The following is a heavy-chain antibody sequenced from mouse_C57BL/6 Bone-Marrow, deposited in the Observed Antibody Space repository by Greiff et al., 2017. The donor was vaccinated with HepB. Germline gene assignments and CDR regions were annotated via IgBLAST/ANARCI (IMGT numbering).Heavy chain of an antibody. D-gene: IGHD1-1*01. Sequence: QVQLQQPGAELVKPGASVKMSCKASGYTFTSYWITWVKQRPGQGLEWIGDIYPGSGSTNYNEKFKSKATLTVDTSSSTAYMQLSSLTSEDSAVYDCAAHYYGSSYAMDYWGQGTSVTVSS. CDR1: GYTFTSYW. J-gene: IGHJ4*01. CDR3: AAHYYGSSYAMDY. V-gene: IGHV1-55*01. CDR2: IYPGSGST.